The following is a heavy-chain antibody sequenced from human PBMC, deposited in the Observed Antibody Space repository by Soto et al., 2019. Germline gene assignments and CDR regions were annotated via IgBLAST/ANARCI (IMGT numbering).Heavy chain of an antibody. D-gene: IGHD3-3*01. V-gene: IGHV1-2*02. J-gene: IGHJ6*02. CDR3: ARVGVTYYDFWSGHYSMDV. CDR1: GYTFTGYY. CDR2: INPNSGGT. Sequence: ASVKVSCKASGYTFTGYYMHWVRQAPGQGLEWMGWINPNSGGTNYAQKFQGRVTMTRDASISTAYMELSRLRPDDTAVYYCARVGVTYYDFWSGHYSMDVWGQGTTVTVSS.